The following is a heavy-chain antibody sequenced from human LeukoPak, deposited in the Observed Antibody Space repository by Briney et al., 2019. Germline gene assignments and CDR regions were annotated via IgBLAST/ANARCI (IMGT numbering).Heavy chain of an antibody. CDR3: ARDLGPNDYSNNFDY. CDR2: ISGSGGST. Sequence: GGSLRLSCAASGFTFSSYAMSWVRQAPGKGLEWVSAISGSGGSTYYADSVKGRFTISRDNSKNTLYLQMNSLRAEDTAVYYCARDLGPNDYSNNFDYWGQGTLVTVSS. V-gene: IGHV3-23*01. J-gene: IGHJ4*02. D-gene: IGHD4-11*01. CDR1: GFTFSSYA.